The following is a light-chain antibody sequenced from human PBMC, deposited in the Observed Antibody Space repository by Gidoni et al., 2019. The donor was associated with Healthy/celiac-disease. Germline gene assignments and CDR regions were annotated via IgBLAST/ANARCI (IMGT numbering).Light chain of an antibody. Sequence: DIVMTQSTLSLPVTPGEPASISCRSSQSLLHSNGYNYLDWYLQTPGQSPQLLIYLGSNRASGVPDRFSGSGSGTDVTLKISRVEAEDVGVYYCMQALQTPWTFXQXTKVEIK. V-gene: IGKV2-28*01. CDR3: MQALQTPWT. J-gene: IGKJ1*01. CDR1: QSLLHSNGYNY. CDR2: LGS.